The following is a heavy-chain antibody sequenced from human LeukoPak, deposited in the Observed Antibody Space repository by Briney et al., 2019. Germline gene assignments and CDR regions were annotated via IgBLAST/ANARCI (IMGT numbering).Heavy chain of an antibody. D-gene: IGHD5-18*01. V-gene: IGHV2-70*04. CDR2: IYWDHDK. J-gene: IGHJ4*02. Sequence: SGPALVNPTPALTLTCTFSGFSLSTRGMRVSWIRQPPVKALEWFARIYWDHDKFYPTSLKTTLTISKDPSKTQVVLTMTNMDPVDTATYYCARAHGYSYGYFDYWGQGTLVTVSS. CDR3: ARAHGYSYGYFDY. CDR1: GFSLSTRGMR.